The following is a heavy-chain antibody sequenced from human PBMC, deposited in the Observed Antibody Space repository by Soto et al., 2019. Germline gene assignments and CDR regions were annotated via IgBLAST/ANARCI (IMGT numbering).Heavy chain of an antibody. CDR1: GFTFSSYA. CDR3: ARDGYCSSTRCYKRLYYYYYRMDV. J-gene: IGHJ6*02. Sequence: PGGSLRLSCAASGFTFSSYAMHWVRQAPGKGLEWEAVISYDGSNKYYADSVKGRFTISRDNSNNTLYLQMNSLRAEDTAVYYCARDGYCSSTRCYKRLYYYYYRMDVWGQGTPVTVSS. CDR2: ISYDGSNK. D-gene: IGHD2-2*03. V-gene: IGHV3-30-3*01.